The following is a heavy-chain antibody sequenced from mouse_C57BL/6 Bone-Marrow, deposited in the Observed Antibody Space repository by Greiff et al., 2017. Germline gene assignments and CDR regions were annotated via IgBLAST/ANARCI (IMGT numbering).Heavy chain of an antibody. CDR1: GYTFTSYW. V-gene: IGHV1-55*01. CDR2: IYPGSGST. J-gene: IGHJ4*01. D-gene: IGHD4-1*01. Sequence: QVQLKQPGAELVKPGASVKMSCKASGYTFTSYWITWVKQRPGQGLEWIGDIYPGSGSTNYNEKFKSKATLTVDTSSSTAYMQLSSLTSEDSVVCYCARSNWVYAMDYWVQGTSLTGSS. CDR3: ARSNWVYAMDY.